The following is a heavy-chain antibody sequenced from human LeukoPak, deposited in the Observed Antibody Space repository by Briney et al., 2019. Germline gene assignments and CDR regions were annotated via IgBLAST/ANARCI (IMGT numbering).Heavy chain of an antibody. Sequence: GASVKVSCKVSGYTLTELSMHWVRQAPGKGLEWMGGFDPEDGETIYAQKFQGRVTMTEDTSTDTAYMELSSLRSEDTAVYYCATDQYYYGSGELFDPWGQGTLVTVSS. CDR1: GYTLTELS. D-gene: IGHD3-10*01. V-gene: IGHV1-24*01. J-gene: IGHJ5*02. CDR3: ATDQYYYGSGELFDP. CDR2: FDPEDGET.